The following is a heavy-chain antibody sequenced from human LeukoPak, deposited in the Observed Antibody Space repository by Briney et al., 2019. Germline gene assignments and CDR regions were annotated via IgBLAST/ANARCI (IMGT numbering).Heavy chain of an antibody. Sequence: GKSLRLSCAASGFTFSGFGMHWVRQAPGKGLEWVAVISYDVSNKYYADSVKGRFTISRDNSKNTLYLQMNSLRAEDTAVYYCAKAGIGSSGYLNFDYWGQGTLVTVSS. V-gene: IGHV3-30*18. D-gene: IGHD3-22*01. J-gene: IGHJ4*02. CDR3: AKAGIGSSGYLNFDY. CDR2: ISYDVSNK. CDR1: GFTFSGFG.